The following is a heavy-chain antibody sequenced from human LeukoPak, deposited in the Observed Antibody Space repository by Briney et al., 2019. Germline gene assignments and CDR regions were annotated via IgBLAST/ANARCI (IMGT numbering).Heavy chain of an antibody. CDR1: GGTFISYA. V-gene: IGHV1-69*13. J-gene: IGHJ6*02. CDR2: IIPIFGTA. CDR3: ASGYCSSTSCYRDYYYGMDV. D-gene: IGHD2-2*02. Sequence: SVKVSCKASGGTFISYAISWVRQAPGQGLEWMGGIIPIFGTANYAQKFQGRVTITADESTSTAYMELSSLRSEDTAVYYCASGYCSSTSCYRDYYYGMDVWGQGTTVTVSS.